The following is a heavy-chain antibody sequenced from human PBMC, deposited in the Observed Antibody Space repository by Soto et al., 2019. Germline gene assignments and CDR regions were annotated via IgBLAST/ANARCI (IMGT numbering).Heavy chain of an antibody. V-gene: IGHV1-69*08. CDR3: AREGYCSGGSCFRSFQY. CDR1: GGTFSHYT. CDR2: IIPLAEIT. Sequence: QVQLVQSGAEVKKPGSSVKVSCKVSGGTFSHYTITWVRQAPGQGLEWMGRIIPLAEITDYTQKFQGRVTITADIATSKAYMELNGLRSEDTAVYYCAREGYCSGGSCFRSFQYWGQGSMVTVSS. J-gene: IGHJ4*02. D-gene: IGHD2-15*01.